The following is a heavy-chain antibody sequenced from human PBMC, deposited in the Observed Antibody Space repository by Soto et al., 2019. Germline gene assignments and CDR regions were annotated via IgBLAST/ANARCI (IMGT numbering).Heavy chain of an antibody. CDR2: MSHSGGT. CDR1: GGFVISGSYY. D-gene: IGHD1-1*01. Sequence: ASETLSLTCAVYGGFVISGSYYWSWIRQPPGKGLEWIGEMSHSGGTHFNPSLKSRVTISVDTSKNQFTLKMSSVTAADTALYYCARVERGTATTVVDAFDIWGPGTMLTVSS. J-gene: IGHJ3*02. CDR3: ARVERGTATTVVDAFDI. V-gene: IGHV4-34*01.